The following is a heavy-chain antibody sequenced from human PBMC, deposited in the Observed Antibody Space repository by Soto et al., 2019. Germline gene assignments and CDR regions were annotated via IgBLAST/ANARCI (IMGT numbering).Heavy chain of an antibody. CDR1: GGSISSGGYS. Sequence: QLQLQESGSGLVKPSQTLSLTCAVSGGSISSGGYSWSWIRQPPGKGLEWIGYLYHSGSTYYNPYRNSRVTISVERSKNQFSLKLSSVTAAATAVYYCARHNWNYARRGAFDIWVQGTMGTVSS. CDR3: ARHNWNYARRGAFDI. J-gene: IGHJ3*02. D-gene: IGHD1-7*01. CDR2: LYHSGST. V-gene: IGHV4-30-2*01.